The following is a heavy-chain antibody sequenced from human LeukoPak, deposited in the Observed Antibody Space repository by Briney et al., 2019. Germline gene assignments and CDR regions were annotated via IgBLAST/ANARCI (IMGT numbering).Heavy chain of an antibody. D-gene: IGHD1-26*01. CDR2: IDSSGTT. CDR3: ARVCSWVLRDYFDY. Sequence: SETLSLTCTVSRGSIRSYYWSWIRQPAAKGLEWLGRIDSSGTTNYSPSLKSRVTISVDTSTSQFSLKLKSVSAAAAAVYFCARVCSWVLRDYFDYWGRGMRVSV. J-gene: IGHJ4*02. V-gene: IGHV4-4*07. CDR1: RGSIRSYY.